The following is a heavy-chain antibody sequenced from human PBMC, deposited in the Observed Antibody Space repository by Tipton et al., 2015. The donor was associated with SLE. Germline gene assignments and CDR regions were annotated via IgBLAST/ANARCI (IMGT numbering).Heavy chain of an antibody. CDR1: GGSISSYY. J-gene: IGHJ6*02. CDR3: ARVQWELLGPGGMDV. V-gene: IGHV4-59*01. D-gene: IGHD1-26*01. Sequence: LSLTCTVSGGSISSYYWSWIRQPPGKGLEWIGYIYYSGSTNYNPSLKSRVTISVDTSKNQFSLKLSSVTAADTAVYYCARVQWELLGPGGMDVWGQGTTVTVSS. CDR2: IYYSGST.